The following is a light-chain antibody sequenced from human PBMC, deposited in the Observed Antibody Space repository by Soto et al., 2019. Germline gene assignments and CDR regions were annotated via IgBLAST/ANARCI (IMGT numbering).Light chain of an antibody. V-gene: IGKV3-15*01. CDR2: DAS. CDR1: QSVSTN. J-gene: IGKJ1*01. CDR3: QQYNNWPWT. Sequence: EIVMTQSPATLSVPPGERATLSCRASQSVSTNLAWYQQKPGQAPRLLIYDASTRATGIPARFSGSGSGTEFTLTISSLQSEDFAVYYCQQYNNWPWTFGPGTKVEI.